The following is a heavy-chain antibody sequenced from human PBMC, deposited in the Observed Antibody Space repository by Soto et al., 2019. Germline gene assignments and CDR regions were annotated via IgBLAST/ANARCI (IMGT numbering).Heavy chain of an antibody. Sequence: GGSLRLSCAASGFTFSSYSMNWVRQAPGKGLEWVSVISTDGTPYYADFVKGRFTVSRDLSKNTVSLEMKSLRVEDTAVYYCASSPSSVVSKFYGMDVWGQGTTVTVSS. CDR1: GFTFSSYS. CDR3: ASSPSSVVSKFYGMDV. V-gene: IGHV3-53*01. D-gene: IGHD3-22*01. J-gene: IGHJ6*02. CDR2: ISTDGTP.